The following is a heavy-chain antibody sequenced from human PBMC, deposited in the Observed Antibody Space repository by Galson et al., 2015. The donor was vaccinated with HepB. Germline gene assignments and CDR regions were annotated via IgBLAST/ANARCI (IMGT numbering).Heavy chain of an antibody. D-gene: IGHD2-2*01. Sequence: SLRLSCAASGFTFTTFGMHWVRQAPGKGLEWVAVIWNDGSHNYYVDSVKGRFTVSRDNSENTLYLQMNSLRAEDTAVYYFGRDYVGFCSSASCPIEYWGQGPLVTVSS. CDR2: IWNDGSHN. CDR3: GRDYVGFCSSASCPIEY. J-gene: IGHJ4*02. V-gene: IGHV3-33*01. CDR1: GFTFTTFG.